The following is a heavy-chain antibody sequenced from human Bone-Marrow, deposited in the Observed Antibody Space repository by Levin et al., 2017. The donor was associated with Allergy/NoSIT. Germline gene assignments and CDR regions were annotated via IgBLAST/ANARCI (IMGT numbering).Heavy chain of an antibody. CDR2: VSFDGINE. CDR1: GFTFNTYA. D-gene: IGHD1-26*01. J-gene: IGHJ4*02. CDR3: ARALSPGGSHSYFDF. V-gene: IGHV3-30*04. Sequence: PGGSLRLSCEASGFTFNTYAMHWVRQAPGKGLEWVAVVSFDGINEYYTDSVKGRFTVSRDNSKSTVYLQMNNLRPDDTSVYYCARALSPGGSHSYFDFWGRGTLVTVSS.